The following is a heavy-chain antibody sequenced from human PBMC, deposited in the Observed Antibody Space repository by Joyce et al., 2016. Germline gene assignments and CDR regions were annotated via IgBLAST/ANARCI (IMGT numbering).Heavy chain of an antibody. CDR3: VRENWYFDF. J-gene: IGHJ2*01. Sequence: VQLVQSGAEVKEPGASVKVSCKASGYTFSDFHMHWVRQAPGQGLELMGWIYPISGVTYYAQAFQGRVTMTGDMSISTLYIEIRRLRSDDTAVYYCVRENWYFDFWGRGTQVTVSS. CDR1: GYTFSDFH. CDR2: IYPISGVT. V-gene: IGHV1-2*02.